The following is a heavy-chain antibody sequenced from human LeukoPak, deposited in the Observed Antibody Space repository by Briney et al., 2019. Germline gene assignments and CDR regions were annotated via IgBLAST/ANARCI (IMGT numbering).Heavy chain of an antibody. J-gene: IGHJ4*02. CDR2: ISSSGSTI. Sequence: PGGSLRLSCAASGFTFSDYYMSWIRQAPGKGLEWVSYISSSGSTIYDADSVKGRFTIFRDNAKNSLYLQMNSLRAEDTAVYYCAREDSSGWYHHYWGQGTLVTVSS. D-gene: IGHD6-19*01. CDR3: AREDSSGWYHHY. V-gene: IGHV3-11*04. CDR1: GFTFSDYY.